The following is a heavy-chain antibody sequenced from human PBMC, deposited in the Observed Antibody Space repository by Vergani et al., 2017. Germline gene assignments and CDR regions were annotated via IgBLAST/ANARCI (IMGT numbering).Heavy chain of an antibody. Sequence: EVQLVESGGGLVQPGRSLRLSCTASGFTFGDYAMSWFRQAPGKGLEWVGFIRSKAYGGTTEYAASVKGRFTISRDNAKNSLYLQMNSLRAEDTALYYCAKDWTPRVVVGATEPGWFDPWGQGTLVTVSS. CDR2: IRSKAYGGTT. D-gene: IGHD2-15*01. J-gene: IGHJ5*02. V-gene: IGHV3-49*03. CDR3: AKDWTPRVVVGATEPGWFDP. CDR1: GFTFGDYA.